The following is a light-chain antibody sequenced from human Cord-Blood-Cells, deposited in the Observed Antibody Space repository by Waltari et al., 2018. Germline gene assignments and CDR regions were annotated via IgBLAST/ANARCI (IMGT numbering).Light chain of an antibody. J-gene: IGLJ2*01. CDR3: SSYTSSSTRV. Sequence: QSALIQPAHVSGFPGQSITISRTGTRIDVGGYNYVSWYQQHPGKAPKLMIYDVSNRPSGVSNRFSGSKSGNTASLTISGLQAEDEADYYCSSYTSSSTRVFGGGTKLTVL. CDR2: DVS. V-gene: IGLV2-14*01. CDR1: RIDVGGYNY.